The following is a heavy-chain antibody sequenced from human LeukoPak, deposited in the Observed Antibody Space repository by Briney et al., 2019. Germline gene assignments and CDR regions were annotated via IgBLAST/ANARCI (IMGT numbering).Heavy chain of an antibody. V-gene: IGHV3-48*01. CDR1: GFTFSNAW. D-gene: IGHD1-7*01. CDR2: ISSSSSTI. CDR3: ARSSRELGGYAPWELMPPFDY. J-gene: IGHJ4*02. Sequence: GGSLRLSCAASGFTFSNAWMSWVRQAPGKGLEWVSYISSSSSTIYYADSVKGRFTISRDNAKNSLYLQMNSLRAEDTAVYYCARSSRELGGYAPWELMPPFDYWGQGTLVTVSS.